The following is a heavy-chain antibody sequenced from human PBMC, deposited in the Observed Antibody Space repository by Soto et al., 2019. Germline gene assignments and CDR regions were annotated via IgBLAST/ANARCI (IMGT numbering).Heavy chain of an antibody. CDR2: VGGSGGGT. J-gene: IGHJ4*02. CDR3: ARLRSAYFTGFDF. V-gene: IGHV3-23*01. CDR1: GFTVSSNYA. D-gene: IGHD3-3*01. Sequence: GGSLRLSCAASGFTVSSNYAMSWVRQAPGKGLEWVSGVGGSGGGTYYADSVKGRFTISRDNSKKTVYLQMNSLRAEDTAFYYCARLRSAYFTGFDFWGLGTLVTVSS.